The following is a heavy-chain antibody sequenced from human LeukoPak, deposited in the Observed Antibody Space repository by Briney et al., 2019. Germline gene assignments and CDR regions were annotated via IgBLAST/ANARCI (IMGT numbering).Heavy chain of an antibody. CDR3: AREVRHGLNGYSYGYPPSPYYYYYYMDV. J-gene: IGHJ6*03. V-gene: IGHV1-8*01. Sequence: ASVKVSCKASGYTFTNYEINWVRQGTGQGLEWLGWMNPSSGNTGYAQKFQGRVTMTRDTSISTAYMELSSLRSEDTAVYYCAREVRHGLNGYSYGYPPSPYYYYYYMDVWGKGTTVTVSS. CDR1: GYTFTNYE. D-gene: IGHD5-18*01. CDR2: MNPSSGNT.